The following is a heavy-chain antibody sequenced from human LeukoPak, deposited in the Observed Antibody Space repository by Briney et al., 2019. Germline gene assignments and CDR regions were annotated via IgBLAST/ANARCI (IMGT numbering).Heavy chain of an antibody. Sequence: SETLSLTCTVSGYSISSGYYWGWIRQPPGKGLEWIGYIYYSGSTNYKPSLKSRVTISVDTSKNQFSLKLSSVTAADTAVYYRARGGYYGSGNDFRFDPWGQGTLVTVSS. CDR1: GYSISSGYY. V-gene: IGHV4-61*01. J-gene: IGHJ5*02. CDR3: ARGGYYGSGNDFRFDP. CDR2: IYYSGST. D-gene: IGHD3-10*01.